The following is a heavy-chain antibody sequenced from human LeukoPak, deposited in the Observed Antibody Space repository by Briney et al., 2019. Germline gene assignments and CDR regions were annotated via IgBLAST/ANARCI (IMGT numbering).Heavy chain of an antibody. CDR1: GFLFSNSW. CDR2: INQDGSAK. Sequence: GGSLRLSCADSGFLFSNSWMAWVRQAPGRGLEWLANINQDGSAKTCVDSVRGRFTISRDNAKNSLYLQMNSLRAEDTAMYYCARDSGYNAFDYWGQGTLVTVSS. J-gene: IGHJ4*02. D-gene: IGHD5-12*01. CDR3: ARDSGYNAFDY. V-gene: IGHV3-7*05.